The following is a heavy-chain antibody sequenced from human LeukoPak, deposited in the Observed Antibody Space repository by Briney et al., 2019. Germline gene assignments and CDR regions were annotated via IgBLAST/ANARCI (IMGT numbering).Heavy chain of an antibody. V-gene: IGHV4-4*07. D-gene: IGHD5-18*01. J-gene: IGHJ6*02. Sequence: SETLSLTCTVSGGSISSYYWSWIRQPAGKGLEWIGRIYTSGSTNYNPSLKSRVTMSVDTSENQFSLKLSSVTAADTAVYYCARDGYSSYYYYGMDVWGQGTTVTVSS. CDR2: IYTSGST. CDR1: GGSISSYY. CDR3: ARDGYSSYYYYGMDV.